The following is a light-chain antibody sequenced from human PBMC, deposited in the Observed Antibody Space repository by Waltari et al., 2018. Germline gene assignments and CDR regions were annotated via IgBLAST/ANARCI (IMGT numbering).Light chain of an antibody. CDR3: QQRSNWPPFT. CDR2: DAS. V-gene: IGKV3-11*01. Sequence: VLTQSPATLSLSPGERATPSCRASQSVSTYLAGYQQRPGQAPRLLIYDASNRAAGIPARFSGSGSGTDFTLTISSLEPEDFAVYYCQQRSNWPPFTFGGGTKVEIK. J-gene: IGKJ4*01. CDR1: QSVSTY.